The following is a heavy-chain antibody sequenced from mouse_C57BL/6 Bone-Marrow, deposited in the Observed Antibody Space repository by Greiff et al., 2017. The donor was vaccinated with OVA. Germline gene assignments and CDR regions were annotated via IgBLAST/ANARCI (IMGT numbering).Heavy chain of an antibody. CDR2: ISSGSSTI. D-gene: IGHD2-1*01. CDR3: ARETGYGNYDAMDY. Sequence: EVKLEESGGGLVKPGGSLKLSCAASGFTFSDYGMHWVRQAPEKGLEWVAYISSGSSTIYYADTVKGRFTISRDNAKNTLFLQMTSLRSEDTAMYYCARETGYGNYDAMDYWGQGTSVTVSS. J-gene: IGHJ4*01. V-gene: IGHV5-17*01. CDR1: GFTFSDYG.